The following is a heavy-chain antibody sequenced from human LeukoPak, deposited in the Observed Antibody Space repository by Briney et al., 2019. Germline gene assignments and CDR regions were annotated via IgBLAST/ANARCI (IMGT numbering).Heavy chain of an antibody. V-gene: IGHV4-34*01. Sequence: SETLSLTCAVYGGSFSGYSWNWIRQPPVKGLEWIGEVNHSGGTNYNPSLKSRVTISVDTSKKQFSLKLSSVTAADTAVYYCARGVDYYGVWGQGTLVTVSS. J-gene: IGHJ4*02. CDR2: VNHSGGT. D-gene: IGHD3-10*01. CDR3: ARGVDYYGV. CDR1: GGSFSGYS.